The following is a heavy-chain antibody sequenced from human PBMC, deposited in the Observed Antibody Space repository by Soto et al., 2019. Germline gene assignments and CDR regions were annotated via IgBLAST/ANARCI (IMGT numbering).Heavy chain of an antibody. D-gene: IGHD3-22*01. Sequence: SETLSLTCAVYGGSFSGYYGSWIRQPPGKGLEWIGEINYSGSTNYNPSLKSRVTISVDTSKNQFSLKLSSVTAADTVVYYCARGHDSHYNYGMDVWGQGTTVTVSS. J-gene: IGHJ6*02. CDR1: GGSFSGYY. CDR3: ARGHDSHYNYGMDV. CDR2: INYSGST. V-gene: IGHV4-34*01.